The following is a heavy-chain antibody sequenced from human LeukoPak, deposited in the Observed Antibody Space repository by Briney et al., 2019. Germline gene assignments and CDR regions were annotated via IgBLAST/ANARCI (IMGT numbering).Heavy chain of an antibody. CDR1: GFTFSSYT. Sequence: PGGSLRLSCTASGFTFSSYTMNWVRQAPGKGLEWVSAIHNGGGTTSYADSVKGRFTISRDNSKNTLYLQMNSLRAEDTAVYYCAKQVNPYYFDYWGQGTLVTVSS. V-gene: IGHV3-23*01. CDR3: AKQVNPYYFDY. CDR2: IHNGGGTT. J-gene: IGHJ4*02.